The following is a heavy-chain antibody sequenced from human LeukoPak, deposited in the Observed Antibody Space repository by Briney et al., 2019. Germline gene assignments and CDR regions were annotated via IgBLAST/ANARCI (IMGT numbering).Heavy chain of an antibody. Sequence: PGGSLRLSCAASGFTFSNYAMTWVRKAPGKGLEWVSTISVSGADTFYADSAKGRFTISRDNSKNTLFLQMNSLTVDDTAVYYCASDYWGQGTLVTVSS. J-gene: IGHJ4*02. CDR3: ASDY. CDR2: ISVSGADT. V-gene: IGHV3-23*01. CDR1: GFTFSNYA.